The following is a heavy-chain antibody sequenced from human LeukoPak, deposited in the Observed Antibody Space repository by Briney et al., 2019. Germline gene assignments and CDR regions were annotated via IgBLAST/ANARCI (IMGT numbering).Heavy chain of an antibody. CDR2: TYYRSKWYT. CDR1: GDSVSSANTA. CDR3: ARGWGFDF. V-gene: IGHV6-1*01. Sequence: SQTLSLTCAISGDSVSSANTAWNWIRQSPSRGLEWLGRTYYRSKWYTDYAVSVRSRIIINPDTSKNQFSLQLNSLTPDDTAVYYCARGWGFDFWGQGTLVTVSS. J-gene: IGHJ4*02. D-gene: IGHD7-27*01.